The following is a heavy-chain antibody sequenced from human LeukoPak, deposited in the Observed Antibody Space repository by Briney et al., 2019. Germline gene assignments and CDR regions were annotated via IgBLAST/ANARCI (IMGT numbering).Heavy chain of an antibody. V-gene: IGHV3-23*01. D-gene: IGHD5/OR15-5a*01. CDR2: ISSSGGST. CDR3: AKAAVYHDSCPDS. Sequence: PGGSLRLSCAASGFILSTYTMNWVRQAPGKGLEWVSSISSSGGSTYYADSVKGRFTISRDNSKNTLYLQVNSLRAEDTAVYYCAKAAVYHDSCPDSWGQGTLVTVSS. CDR1: GFILSTYT. J-gene: IGHJ4*02.